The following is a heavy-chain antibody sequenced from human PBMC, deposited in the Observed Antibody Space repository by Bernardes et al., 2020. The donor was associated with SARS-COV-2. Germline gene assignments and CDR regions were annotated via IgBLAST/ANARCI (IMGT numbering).Heavy chain of an antibody. V-gene: IGHV3-23*01. CDR3: AKSMLLYYDFWSGYSQRGYYFDY. CDR2: ISCSGGST. J-gene: IGHJ4*02. Sequence: GGSLRLSCAASGFTFSSYAMSWVRQAPAKGLEWVSAISCSGGSTYYADPVKGRFTISRDNSKNTLYLQMNSLRAEDTAVYYCAKSMLLYYDFWSGYSQRGYYFDYWGQGTLVTVSS. D-gene: IGHD3-3*01. CDR1: GFTFSSYA.